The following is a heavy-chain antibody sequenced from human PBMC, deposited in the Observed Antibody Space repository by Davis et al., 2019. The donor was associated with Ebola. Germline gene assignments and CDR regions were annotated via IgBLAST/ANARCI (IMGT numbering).Heavy chain of an antibody. Sequence: GESLKISCAASGFTFSGSAMHWVRQASGKGLEWVGRIRSKANSYATAYAASVKGRFTISRDDSKNTAYLQMNSLKTEDTAVYYCTSTVVTSGSDYWGQGTLLTVSS. V-gene: IGHV3-73*01. CDR3: TSTVVTSGSDY. CDR1: GFTFSGSA. J-gene: IGHJ4*02. D-gene: IGHD4-23*01. CDR2: IRSKANSYAT.